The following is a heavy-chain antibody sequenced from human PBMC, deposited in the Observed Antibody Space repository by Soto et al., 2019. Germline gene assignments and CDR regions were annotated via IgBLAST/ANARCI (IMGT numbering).Heavy chain of an antibody. CDR2: ISSDSSTI. V-gene: IGHV3-48*01. Sequence: GGSLRLSCAASGFTFSSYGMKWVRQAPGKGLEWVAHISSDSSTINYADSVKGRFRISRDNVKNSLYLQMNSLRAEDTAVYYCARGGSWSLDYWGQGTLVTVSS. J-gene: IGHJ4*02. CDR3: ARGGSWSLDY. D-gene: IGHD6-13*01. CDR1: GFTFSSYG.